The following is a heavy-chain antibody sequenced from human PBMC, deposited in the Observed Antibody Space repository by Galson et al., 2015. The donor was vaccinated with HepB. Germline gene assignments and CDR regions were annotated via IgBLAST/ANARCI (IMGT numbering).Heavy chain of an antibody. J-gene: IGHJ6*02. CDR3: ARDRLDCSSTSCYYELGFYYGMDV. V-gene: IGHV1-46*01. D-gene: IGHD2-2*01. CDR1: GYTFTSYY. CDR2: INPSGGST. Sequence: SVKVSCKASGYTFTSYYMHWVRQAPGQGLEWIGIINPSGGSTSYAQKFQGRVTMTRDTSTSTVYMELSSLRSEDTAVYYCARDRLDCSSTSCYYELGFYYGMDVWGQGTTVTVSS.